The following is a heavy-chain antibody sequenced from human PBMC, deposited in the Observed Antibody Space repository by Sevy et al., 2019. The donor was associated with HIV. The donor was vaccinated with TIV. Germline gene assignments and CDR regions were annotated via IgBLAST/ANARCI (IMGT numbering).Heavy chain of an antibody. Sequence: GGSLRLSCAASGFSFTSHYINWIRQAPGKGLEWISYISTSGGAVYYADSVKGRFTISRDNGKNTMDLQMNTLRDEDTAVNYRGGDARVHYFGARSYYSDYFDVWGQGTMVTVSS. CDR3: GGDARVHYFGARSYYSDYFDV. D-gene: IGHD3-10*01. CDR2: ISTSGGAV. CDR1: GFSFTSHY. J-gene: IGHJ3*01. V-gene: IGHV3-11*01.